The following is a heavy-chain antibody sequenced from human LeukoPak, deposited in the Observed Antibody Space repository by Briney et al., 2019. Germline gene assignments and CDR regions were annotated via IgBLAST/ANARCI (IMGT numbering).Heavy chain of an antibody. Sequence: ASVKVSCKASGYTFTSYYMHWVRQAPGQGLEWMGIINPSGGSTSYAQKFQGRVTMTRDTSTSTVYMELSSLRSEDTAVYYCARDMGYHGSGSYQSLDYFDYWGQGTLVTVSS. CDR3: ARDMGYHGSGSYQSLDYFDY. CDR1: GYTFTSYY. J-gene: IGHJ4*02. V-gene: IGHV1-46*01. CDR2: INPSGGST. D-gene: IGHD3-10*01.